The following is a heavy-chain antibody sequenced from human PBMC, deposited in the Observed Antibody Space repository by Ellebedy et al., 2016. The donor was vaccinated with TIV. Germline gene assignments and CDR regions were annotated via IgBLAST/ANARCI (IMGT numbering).Heavy chain of an antibody. V-gene: IGHV1-2*02. CDR2: MNPDSGAT. CDR3: ARVSRGSYQFDH. Sequence: AASVKVSCKASGYTFTTYYKHWVRQVPGQGLEWMGWMNPDSGATNYAQRFQGRVTLTRDTSISTAYMELSRLRSNDTAIYYCARVSRGSYQFDHWGQGALVTVSS. D-gene: IGHD1-26*01. J-gene: IGHJ4*02. CDR1: GYTFTTYY.